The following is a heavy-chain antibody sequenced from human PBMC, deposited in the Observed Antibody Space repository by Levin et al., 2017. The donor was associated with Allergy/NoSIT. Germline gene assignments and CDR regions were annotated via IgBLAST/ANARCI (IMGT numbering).Heavy chain of an antibody. Sequence: GGSLRLSCAASGFTFSSYSMNWVRQAPGKGLEWVSSISSSSSYIYYADSVKGRFTISRDNAKNSLYLQMNSLRAEDTAVYYCARDYVAVAGPGPWGQGTLVTVSS. CDR3: ARDYVAVAGPGP. CDR1: GFTFSSYS. V-gene: IGHV3-21*01. D-gene: IGHD6-19*01. CDR2: ISSSSSYI. J-gene: IGHJ5*02.